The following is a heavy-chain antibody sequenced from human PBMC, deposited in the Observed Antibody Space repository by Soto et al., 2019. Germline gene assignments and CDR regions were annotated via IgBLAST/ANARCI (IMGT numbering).Heavy chain of an antibody. CDR3: ARDDFWSGGTDY. D-gene: IGHD3-3*01. J-gene: IGHJ4*02. V-gene: IGHV1-3*01. Sequence: QVQLVQSGAEVKKPGASVKVSCKASGYTFTSYAMHWVRQAPGQRLEWMGWINAGNGNTKYSQKFQGRVTITRDTSASTAYTELSSLRSEDTAVYYCARDDFWSGGTDYWGQGTLVTVSS. CDR2: INAGNGNT. CDR1: GYTFTSYA.